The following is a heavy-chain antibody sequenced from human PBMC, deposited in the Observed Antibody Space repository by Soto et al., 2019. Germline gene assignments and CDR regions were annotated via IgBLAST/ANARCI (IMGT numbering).Heavy chain of an antibody. V-gene: IGHV3-23*01. D-gene: IGHD2-2*01. CDR1: GFTFSSYA. Sequence: GGSLRLSCAASGFTFSSYAMKWVRQAPGKGLEWVSLIGGSGTPTYYADSVKGRFTISRDNSGNTLFLEMYSLRAEDTAVYYCARYIPGVRYYGMDVWGQGTTVTVS. J-gene: IGHJ6*02. CDR3: ARYIPGVRYYGMDV. CDR2: IGGSGTPT.